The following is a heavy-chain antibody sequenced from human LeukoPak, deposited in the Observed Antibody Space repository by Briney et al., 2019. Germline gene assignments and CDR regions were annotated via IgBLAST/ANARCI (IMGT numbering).Heavy chain of an antibody. V-gene: IGHV4-61*02. Sequence: SETLSLTCTVSGDSISSGDYYWSWIRQPAGKGLEWIGRISSSGSTNCNPSLKSRVTISVDTSKNQFSLKLSSVTAADTAVYFCARGPYSYDSSGAFDIWGQGTMVTVSS. CDR1: GDSISSGDYY. J-gene: IGHJ3*02. CDR3: ARGPYSYDSSGAFDI. D-gene: IGHD3-22*01. CDR2: ISSSGST.